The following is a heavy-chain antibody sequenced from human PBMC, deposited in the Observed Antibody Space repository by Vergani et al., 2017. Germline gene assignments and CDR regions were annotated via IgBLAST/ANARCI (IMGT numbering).Heavy chain of an antibody. V-gene: IGHV4-59*01. CDR1: GGSISSYY. CDR2: IYYSGST. D-gene: IGHD2-15*01. CDR3: ASLYCSGGRCYSDY. Sequence: QVQLQESGPGLVKPSETLSLTCTVSGGSISSYYWSWIRQPPGKGLEWIGYIYYSGSTHYSPSLKSRVTISVDTSKNQISLKLSSVTAADTAVYYCASLYCSGGRCYSDYWGQGNLVTVSS. J-gene: IGHJ4*02.